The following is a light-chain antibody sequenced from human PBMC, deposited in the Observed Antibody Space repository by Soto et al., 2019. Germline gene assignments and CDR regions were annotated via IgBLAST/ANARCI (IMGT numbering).Light chain of an antibody. J-gene: IGKJ1*01. V-gene: IGKV3-15*01. CDR2: RAS. Sequence: ILMTQSPATVSVSPGESATLSCRASQNIYYNVAWYQHRPGQAPRLLIYRASTRAPGVPARFRGSGSGTEFTLTISSLQPEDFTVYSCLQYHNLWAFGHGTKVEI. CDR1: QNIYYN. CDR3: LQYHNLWA.